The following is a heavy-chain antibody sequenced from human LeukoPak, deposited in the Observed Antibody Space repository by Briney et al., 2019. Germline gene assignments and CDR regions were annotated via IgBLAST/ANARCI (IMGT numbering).Heavy chain of an antibody. D-gene: IGHD1-26*01. J-gene: IGHJ4*02. CDR2: ISSSSSYI. Sequence: PGGSLRLSCAASGFTFSSYSMNWVRQAPGKGLEWVSSISSSSSYIYYADSVKGRFTISRDNAKNSLYLQMNSLRAEDTAVYYCARDLAAREWELHAFDYWGQGTLVTVSS. CDR1: GFTFSSYS. CDR3: ARDLAAREWELHAFDY. V-gene: IGHV3-21*01.